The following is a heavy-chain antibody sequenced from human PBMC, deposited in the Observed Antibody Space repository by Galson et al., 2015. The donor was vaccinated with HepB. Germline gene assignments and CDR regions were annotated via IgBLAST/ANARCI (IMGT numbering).Heavy chain of an antibody. CDR2: IRNRANNYAT. CDR3: TRPGYGSSWFLDYSHGMDI. V-gene: IGHV3-73*01. CDR1: GFTFSGSG. J-gene: IGHJ6*02. D-gene: IGHD6-13*01. Sequence: SLRLSCAASGFTFSGSGIHGVRLASGKGLEWVGRIRNRANNYATAYAASVRGRFTVSRDDSKNTAYLQMNSLKTEDTAVYYCTRPGYGSSWFLDYSHGMDIWGQGTTVIVS.